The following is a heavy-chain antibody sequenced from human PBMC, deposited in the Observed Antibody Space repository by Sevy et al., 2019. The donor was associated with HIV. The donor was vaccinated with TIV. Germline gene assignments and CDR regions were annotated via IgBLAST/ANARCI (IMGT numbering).Heavy chain of an antibody. J-gene: IGHJ4*02. D-gene: IGHD6-13*01. Sequence: GGSLRLSCAASGFTFSDYYMTWIRQAPGKGLEWVSYISSGSTCINYADSVKGRFTISRDNAKNSLYLQMNSLRAEDTAVYYCAKDSRVYSSSHFDYWGQGTLVTVSS. V-gene: IGHV3-11*06. CDR2: ISSGSTCI. CDR1: GFTFSDYY. CDR3: AKDSRVYSSSHFDY.